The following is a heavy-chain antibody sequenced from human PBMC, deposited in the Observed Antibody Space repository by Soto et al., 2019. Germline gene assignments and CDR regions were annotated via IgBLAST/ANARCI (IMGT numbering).Heavy chain of an antibody. CDR2: FYPGDSDT. J-gene: IGHJ6*02. CDR3: ARNRRNSYGYGMDV. Sequence: GESLESSCKGFGYSFPNYWIAWVRLMPGKGLEWMGIFYPGDSDTKYSPYFEGQVTISGDKSISTAYLQWSSLKASDTAMYHCARNRRNSYGYGMDVWGQGTAVTVSS. V-gene: IGHV5-51*01. D-gene: IGHD5-18*01. CDR1: GYSFPNYW.